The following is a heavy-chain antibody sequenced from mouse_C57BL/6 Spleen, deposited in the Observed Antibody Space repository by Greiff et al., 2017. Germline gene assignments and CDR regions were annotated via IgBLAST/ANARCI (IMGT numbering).Heavy chain of an antibody. CDR2: ISDGGSYT. CDR1: GFTFSSYA. D-gene: IGHD1-1*01. J-gene: IGHJ2*01. V-gene: IGHV5-4*01. CDR3: ARDPGYYYGSSSLYYFDY. Sequence: EVQVVESGGGLVKPGGSLKLSCAASGFTFSSYAMSWVRQTPEKRLEWVATISDGGSYTYYPDNVKGRFTISRDNAKNNLYLQMSHLKSEDTAMYYCARDPGYYYGSSSLYYFDYWGQGTTLTVSS.